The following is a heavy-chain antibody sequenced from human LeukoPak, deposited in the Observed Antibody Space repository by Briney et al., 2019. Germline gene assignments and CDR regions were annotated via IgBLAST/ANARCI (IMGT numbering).Heavy chain of an antibody. V-gene: IGHV3-49*03. CDR1: GFTFGDYA. Sequence: PGGSLRLSCTASGFTFGDYAMSWFRQAPGKGREWGGFIRSKAYGGTTEYAASVKGRFTISRDDSKSIAYLQMNSLKTEDTAVYYCTRGEDGDSFDYWGQGTLVTVSS. J-gene: IGHJ4*02. CDR3: TRGEDGDSFDY. CDR2: IRSKAYGGTT. D-gene: IGHD4-17*01.